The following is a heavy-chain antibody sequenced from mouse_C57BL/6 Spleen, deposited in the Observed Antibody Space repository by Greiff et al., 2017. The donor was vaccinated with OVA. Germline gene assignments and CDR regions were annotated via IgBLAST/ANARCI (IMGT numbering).Heavy chain of an antibody. CDR2: INPNNGGT. V-gene: IGHV1-26*01. CDR3: ANYYYGRDYAMDD. Sequence: EVQLQQSGPELVKPGASVKISCKASGYTFTDYYMNWVKQSHGKSLEWIGDINPNNGGTSYNQKFKGKATLTVDKSSSTAYMELRSLTSEDSAVYYCANYYYGRDYAMDDWGQGTSVTVSS. D-gene: IGHD1-1*01. CDR1: GYTFTDYY. J-gene: IGHJ4*01.